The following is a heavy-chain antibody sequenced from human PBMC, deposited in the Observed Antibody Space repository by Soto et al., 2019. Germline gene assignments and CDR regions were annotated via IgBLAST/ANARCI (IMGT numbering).Heavy chain of an antibody. CDR1: GGTFSSYA. J-gene: IGHJ6*02. D-gene: IGHD3-10*01. V-gene: IGHV1-69*13. CDR2: IIPIFGTA. CDR3: ARVARGYYYGMDV. Sequence: SVKVSCKASGGTFSSYAISWVRQAPGQGLEWMGGIIPIFGTANYAQKFQGRVTVTADESTSTAYMELSSLRSEDTAVYYCARVARGYYYGMDVWGQGTTVTVSS.